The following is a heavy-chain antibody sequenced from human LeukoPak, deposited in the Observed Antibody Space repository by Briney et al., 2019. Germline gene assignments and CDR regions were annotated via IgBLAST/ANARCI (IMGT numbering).Heavy chain of an antibody. J-gene: IGHJ4*02. V-gene: IGHV4-30-4*01. Sequence: KPSETLSLTCTVSGGSISSGDYYWSWIRQPPGKGLEWIGYIHYSGSTYYNPSLKSRVTISVDTSKNQFSLKLSSVTAADTAVYYCARGVGATTFDYWGQGTLVTVSS. CDR1: GGSISSGDYY. D-gene: IGHD1-26*01. CDR2: IHYSGST. CDR3: ARGVGATTFDY.